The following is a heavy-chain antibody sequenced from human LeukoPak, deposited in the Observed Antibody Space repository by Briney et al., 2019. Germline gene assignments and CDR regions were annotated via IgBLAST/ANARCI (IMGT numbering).Heavy chain of an antibody. V-gene: IGHV1-2*02. CDR1: GYTFSDYF. Sequence: ASVKVSCKASGYTFSDYFVHWVRQAPGQGLEWMGWINPKSGVTKYTQKFQGRVTIVRDTATSTVYMDLSSLTSDDTAVYFCARGWGSLYSFDFWGQGTLVTVSS. J-gene: IGHJ4*02. D-gene: IGHD2-21*01. CDR2: INPKSGVT. CDR3: ARGWGSLYSFDF.